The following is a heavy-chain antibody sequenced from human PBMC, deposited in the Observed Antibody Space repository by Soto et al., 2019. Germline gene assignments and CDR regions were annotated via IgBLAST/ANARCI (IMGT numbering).Heavy chain of an antibody. J-gene: IGHJ4*02. CDR2: IYYSGST. CDR3: AGTYDSVADY. CDR1: GGSISSYY. D-gene: IGHD3-9*01. V-gene: IGHV4-59*08. Sequence: PSETLSLTCTVSGGSISSYYWSWIRQPPGKGLEWIGYIYYSGSTNYNPSLKSRVTIPVDTSKNQFSLKLSSVTAADTAVYYCAGTYDSVADYWGQGTLVTVSS.